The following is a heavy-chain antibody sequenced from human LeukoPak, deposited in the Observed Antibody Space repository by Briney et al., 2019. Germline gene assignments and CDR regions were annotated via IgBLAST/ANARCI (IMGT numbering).Heavy chain of an antibody. V-gene: IGHV1-3*03. Sequence: GASVKVSCKASGYTFTSYTIHWVRQAPGQRLEWMGWINAGNGNTKYSQEFQDRVTITRDTSASTAYMELSSLRSEDMAVYYCARGKSRRSHIDYWGQGTLVTVSS. CDR3: ARGKSRRSHIDY. J-gene: IGHJ4*02. D-gene: IGHD1-26*01. CDR1: GYTFTSYT. CDR2: INAGNGNT.